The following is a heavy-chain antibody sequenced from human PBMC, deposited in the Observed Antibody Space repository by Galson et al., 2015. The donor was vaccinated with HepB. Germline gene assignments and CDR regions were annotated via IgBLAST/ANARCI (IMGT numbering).Heavy chain of an antibody. Sequence: SLRLSCAASGFTFSSYAMSWVRQAPGKGLEWVSGINNSGRSTYYTDSVKGRFTISRGNSKNTLFLQMNSLSAEDTAVYYCAKGEELPIPAVLGLDLWGRGTLVSVSS. CDR1: GFTFSSYA. V-gene: IGHV3-23*01. J-gene: IGHJ2*01. D-gene: IGHD2-2*01. CDR3: AKGEELPIPAVLGLDL. CDR2: INNSGRST.